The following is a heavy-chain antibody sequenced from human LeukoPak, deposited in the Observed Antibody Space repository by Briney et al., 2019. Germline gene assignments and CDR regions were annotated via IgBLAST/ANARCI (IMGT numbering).Heavy chain of an antibody. Sequence: PGGSLRLSCAASGFTFSSYGMHWVRQAPGKGLEWVAVIWYDGSNKYYADSVKGRFTISRDNSKNTLYLQMNSLRAEDTAVYYCARDRSGPHGNYVSGWFDPWGQGTLVTVSS. D-gene: IGHD1-7*01. CDR2: IWYDGSNK. J-gene: IGHJ5*02. CDR1: GFTFSSYG. CDR3: ARDRSGPHGNYVSGWFDP. V-gene: IGHV3-33*01.